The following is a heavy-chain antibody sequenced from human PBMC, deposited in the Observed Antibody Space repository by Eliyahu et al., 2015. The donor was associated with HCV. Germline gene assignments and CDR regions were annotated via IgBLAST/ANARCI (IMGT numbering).Heavy chain of an antibody. CDR1: GFTFNDYA. Sequence: EVQLVEFGGGLVQPGRSLRLSCAASGFTFNDYAMHWVRQVPGKGLEWVSGINWSGGVIGYADSVRGRFTISRDSAKNSLYPQMHSLRAEDTALYFCAKEKIKFDIKGLDTWGQGTLVTVS. V-gene: IGHV3-9*01. D-gene: IGHD5-12*01. CDR2: INWSGGVI. CDR3: AKEKIKFDIKGLDT. J-gene: IGHJ5*02.